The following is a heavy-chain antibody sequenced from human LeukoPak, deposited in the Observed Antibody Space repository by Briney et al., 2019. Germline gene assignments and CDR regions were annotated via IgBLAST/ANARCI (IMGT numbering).Heavy chain of an antibody. CDR1: GFTLSSFG. J-gene: IGHJ4*02. V-gene: IGHV3-23*01. Sequence: GGSLRLSCAASGFTLSSFGMSWVRQAPGKGLEWVSAISGSSGRTYCADAVKGRFTVSRDISKNTVSLQMNRLRADDRGMYHCAKDRFYDILTGYPDYWGQGTLDTVSS. CDR3: AKDRFYDILTGYPDY. CDR2: ISGSSGRT. D-gene: IGHD3-9*01.